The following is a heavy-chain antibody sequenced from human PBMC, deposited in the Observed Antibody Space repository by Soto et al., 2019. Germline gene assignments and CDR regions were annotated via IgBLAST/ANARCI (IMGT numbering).Heavy chain of an antibody. CDR3: TRPSPHGRNWFSP. CDR1: GFTFSGSA. V-gene: IGHV3-73*01. CDR2: IRSKANSYAT. J-gene: IGHJ5*02. Sequence: GYLRLSCAASGFTFSGSAMHWVRQASGKGLEWVGRIRSKANSYATAYAASVKGRFTISRDDSKNTAYLQMNSLKTEDTAVYYFTRPSPHGRNWFSPWGQGTLVTVYS.